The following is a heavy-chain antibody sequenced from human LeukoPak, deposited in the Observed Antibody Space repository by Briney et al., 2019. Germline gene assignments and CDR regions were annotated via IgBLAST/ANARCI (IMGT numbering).Heavy chain of an antibody. V-gene: IGHV4-34*01. D-gene: IGHD3-10*01. J-gene: IGHJ4*02. CDR1: GGSFSGYY. Sequence: SETQSLTCAVYGGSFSGYYWSWIRQPPGKGLEWIGEINHSGSTNYNPSLKSRVTISVDPSKNQFSLKLSSVTAAGTAVYYCASKDAVRGESYFDYWGQGTLVTVSS. CDR3: ASKDAVRGESYFDY. CDR2: INHSGST.